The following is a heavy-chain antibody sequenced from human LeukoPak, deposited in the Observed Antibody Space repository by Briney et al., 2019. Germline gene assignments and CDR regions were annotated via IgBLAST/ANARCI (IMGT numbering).Heavy chain of an antibody. CDR1: GGSISSGGYS. J-gene: IGHJ6*02. Sequence: SETLSLTCAVSGGSISSGGYSWSWIRQPPGKGLEWVGYIYYSGTTNYNPSLKSRVTISVDTSRNQFSLKLSSVTAADTAVYYCAREPSFYYDSSGYYYYYGMDVWGQGTTVTAS. CDR3: AREPSFYYDSSGYYYYYGMDV. D-gene: IGHD3-22*01. CDR2: IYYSGTT. V-gene: IGHV4-61*08.